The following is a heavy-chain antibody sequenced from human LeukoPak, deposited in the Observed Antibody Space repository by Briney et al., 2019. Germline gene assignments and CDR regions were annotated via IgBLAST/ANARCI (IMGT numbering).Heavy chain of an antibody. V-gene: IGHV1-2*02. D-gene: IGHD6-13*01. CDR1: GYTFTGYY. J-gene: IGHJ6*02. CDR2: INPISGDT. CDR3: ARSRGYSSSWHYGMDV. Sequence: ASVKVSCKASGYTFTGYYIHWVRQAPGQGLEWMGWINPISGDTDYAQKFQGRVTLTRDTSISTADMELSRLRSDDTAVYYCARSRGYSSSWHYGMDVWGQGTTVTVSS.